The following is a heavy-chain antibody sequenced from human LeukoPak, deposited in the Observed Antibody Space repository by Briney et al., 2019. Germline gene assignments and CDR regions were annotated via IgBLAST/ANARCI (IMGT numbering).Heavy chain of an antibody. CDR2: ISGSGGST. V-gene: IGHV3-23*01. Sequence: GGSLRLSCAASGFTFSRYAMSWVRQAPGKGLEWVSAISGSGGSTYYADSVKGRFTISRDISKNTLYLQMNSLRAEDTTVYYCAKEMYSSSRFYYYMDVWGKGTTVTVSS. CDR3: AKEMYSSSRFYYYMDV. CDR1: GFTFSRYA. J-gene: IGHJ6*03. D-gene: IGHD6-13*01.